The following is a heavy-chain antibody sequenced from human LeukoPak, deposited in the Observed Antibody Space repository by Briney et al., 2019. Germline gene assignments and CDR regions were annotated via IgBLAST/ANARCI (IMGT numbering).Heavy chain of an antibody. CDR2: INHSGST. Sequence: SETLSLTCAVYGGSFSGYYWSWIRQPPGKGLEWIGEINHSGSTNYNPSLKSRVTISVDTSKNQFSLKLSSVTAADTAVYYCASRRELRGSGYSRWGQGTLVTVSS. V-gene: IGHV4-34*01. CDR1: GGSFSGYY. J-gene: IGHJ4*02. D-gene: IGHD3-22*01. CDR3: ASRRELRGSGYSR.